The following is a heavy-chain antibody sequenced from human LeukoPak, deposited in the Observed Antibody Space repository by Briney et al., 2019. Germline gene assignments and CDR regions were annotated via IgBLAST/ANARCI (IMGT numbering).Heavy chain of an antibody. CDR3: ARGLLDY. V-gene: IGHV3-30*04. J-gene: IGHJ4*02. D-gene: IGHD5-18*01. CDR1: GFTFSSYA. CDR2: ISYDGSNK. Sequence: LAGGSLRLSCAASGFTFSSYAMHWVRQAPGKGLEWVAVISYDGSNKYYADSVKGRFTISRDNSKNTLYLQMNSLRAEDTAVYYCARGLLDYWGQGTLVTVSS.